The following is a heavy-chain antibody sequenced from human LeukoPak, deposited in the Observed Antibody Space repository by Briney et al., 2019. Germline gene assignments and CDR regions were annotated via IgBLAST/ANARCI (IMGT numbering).Heavy chain of an antibody. Sequence: GASVKVSCKAAGYKFTDGYMQWVRQAPGQGLECMGWINPDSGITNYAQKFKGRVTMTRNTSISTAYLEVRSLTSDDTAVYYCARDFLEWSHDAFEIWGQGTMVTVSS. J-gene: IGHJ3*02. CDR2: INPDSGIT. CDR3: ARDFLEWSHDAFEI. D-gene: IGHD3-3*01. CDR1: GYKFTDGY. V-gene: IGHV1-2*02.